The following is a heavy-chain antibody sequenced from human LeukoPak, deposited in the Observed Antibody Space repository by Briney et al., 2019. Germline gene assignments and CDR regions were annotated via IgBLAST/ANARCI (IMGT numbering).Heavy chain of an antibody. D-gene: IGHD6-13*01. CDR3: AKARDSNIWYPFDY. Sequence: PSETLFLTCTVSGGSISNNYWNWIRLPPGKGLEWIGYIYYTGSTHYNPSLKSRVTISLDTSKSQFSLKLTSVTAADTAVYYCAKARDSNIWYPFDYWGQGTLVAVSS. J-gene: IGHJ4*02. V-gene: IGHV4-59*01. CDR1: GGSISNNY. CDR2: IYYTGST.